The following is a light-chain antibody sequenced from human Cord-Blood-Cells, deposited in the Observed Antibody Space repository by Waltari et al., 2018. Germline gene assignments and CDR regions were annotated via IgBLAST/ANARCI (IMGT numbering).Light chain of an antibody. J-gene: IGLJ1*01. CDR1: NIGSKS. Sequence: SYVLTQPPSVSVAPGKTARITCGGNNIGSKSVHWYQQKPGQAPVLVIYYDSDRPSGIPARFSGSNSGNTATLTISRVEAGDEADYYCQVWDSSSDHPGVFGTGTKVTVL. CDR2: YDS. CDR3: QVWDSSSDHPGV. V-gene: IGLV3-21*04.